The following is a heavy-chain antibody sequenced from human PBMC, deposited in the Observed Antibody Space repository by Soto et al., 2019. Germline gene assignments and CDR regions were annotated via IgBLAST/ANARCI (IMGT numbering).Heavy chain of an antibody. Sequence: SSVKPSCKASGCAFSSYRRSWVRQAPGQGLEWMGGIIPIFGTANYGQKFQGRVTITADQCTSTPYMKLTSLRSEDTAVYYCGRNGDYYDSSGYYYSAYFDYWGQGTLV. CDR1: GCAFSSYR. D-gene: IGHD3-22*01. CDR3: GRNGDYYDSSGYYYSAYFDY. V-gene: IGHV1-69*13. J-gene: IGHJ4*02. CDR2: IIPIFGTA.